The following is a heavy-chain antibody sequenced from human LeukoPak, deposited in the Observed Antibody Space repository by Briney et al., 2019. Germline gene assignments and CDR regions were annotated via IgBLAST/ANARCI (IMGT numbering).Heavy chain of an antibody. V-gene: IGHV1-8*02. D-gene: IGHD6-19*01. CDR2: MNPKSGNT. J-gene: IGHJ4*02. CDR1: GYTFTGYY. Sequence: GASVKVSCKASGYTFTGYYMHWVRQATGQGLEWMGWMNPKSGNTGYAQKFQGRVTLTRNTSISTAYMELSSLRSEDTAVYYCAREDVLNKGWYDYWGQGTLVTVSS. CDR3: AREDVLNKGWYDY.